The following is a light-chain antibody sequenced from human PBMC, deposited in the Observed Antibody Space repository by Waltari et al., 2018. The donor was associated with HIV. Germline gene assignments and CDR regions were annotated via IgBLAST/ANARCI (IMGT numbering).Light chain of an antibody. CDR3: QSTDSSGYLWV. CDR1: ALSKQY. Sequence: SSELTQAPSVSVSPGQTARITCSGDALSKQYTYWYPQKAGQAPVLVMYKDRERPSEIPERFSGSSAGATVTLTRNGVQAEDEADYYCQSTDSSGYLWVFGGGTKLTV. CDR2: KDR. V-gene: IGLV3-25*03. J-gene: IGLJ3*02.